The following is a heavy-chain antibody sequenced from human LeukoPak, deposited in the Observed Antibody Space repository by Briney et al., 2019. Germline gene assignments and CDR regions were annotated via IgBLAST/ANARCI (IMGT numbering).Heavy chain of an antibody. V-gene: IGHV3-49*04. CDR3: TRGPILLWLHNGIDV. CDR1: GFILADHA. CDR2: VRSKAYGGTT. J-gene: IGHJ6*02. Sequence: GGSLRLSCTASGFILADHAMAWVRQDPGKGLECVGFVRSKAYGGTTEYATSVKGRFTISRDDSESIVYLQMNSLKTEDTAVYYCTRGPILLWLHNGIDVWGQGTTVIVSS. D-gene: IGHD5-18*01.